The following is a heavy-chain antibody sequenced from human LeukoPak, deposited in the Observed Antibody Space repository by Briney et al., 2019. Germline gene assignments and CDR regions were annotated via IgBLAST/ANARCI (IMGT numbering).Heavy chain of an antibody. V-gene: IGHV1-69*13. Sequence: ASVKVSCKASGGTFSSYAISWVRQAPGQGLEWMGGIIPIFGTANYAQKFQGRVTITADESTSTAYMELSSLRSEDTAVYYCATTTPDAFDIWGQGTMVTVSS. CDR2: IIPIFGTA. D-gene: IGHD1-26*01. CDR1: GGTFSSYA. J-gene: IGHJ3*02. CDR3: ATTTPDAFDI.